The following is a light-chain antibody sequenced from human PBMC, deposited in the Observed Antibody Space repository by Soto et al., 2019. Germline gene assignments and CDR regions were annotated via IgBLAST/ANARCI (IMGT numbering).Light chain of an antibody. CDR2: KAS. CDR3: LQYKSYWT. Sequence: DIQMTQSPSTLSGSVGDRVTITCRASQTISSWLAWYQQKPGKAPKLLIYKASTLKSGVPSRFSGSGSGTEFTLTISSLQPDDFATYYCLQYKSYWTFGQGTKVDIK. CDR1: QTISSW. J-gene: IGKJ1*01. V-gene: IGKV1-5*03.